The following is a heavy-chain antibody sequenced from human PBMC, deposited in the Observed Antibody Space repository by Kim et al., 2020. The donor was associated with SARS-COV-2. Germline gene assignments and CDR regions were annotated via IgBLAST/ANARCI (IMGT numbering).Heavy chain of an antibody. CDR3: ARIWNYYDSSGYLMGYFDY. D-gene: IGHD3-22*01. CDR1: GGSIRSYY. CDR2: IYYSGST. J-gene: IGHJ4*02. V-gene: IGHV4-59*08. Sequence: SETLSLTCTVSGGSIRSYYWSWIRQPPGKGLEWIGYIYYSGSTNYNPSLKSRVTISVDTSKNQFSLKLSSVTAADTAVYYCARIWNYYDSSGYLMGYFDYWGQGTLVTVSS.